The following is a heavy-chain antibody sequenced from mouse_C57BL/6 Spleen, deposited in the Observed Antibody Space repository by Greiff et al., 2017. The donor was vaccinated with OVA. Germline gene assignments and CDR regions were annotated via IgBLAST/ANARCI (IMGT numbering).Heavy chain of an antibody. CDR1: GYTFTDYE. Sequence: QVQLQQSGAELVRPGASVTLSCKASGYTFTDYEMHWVKQTPVHGLEWIGAIDPETGGTAYNQKFKGKAILTADKSSSTAYMELRSLTSEDSAVYYCTRSNLSGYFDVWGTGTTVTVSS. CDR2: IDPETGGT. V-gene: IGHV1-15*01. D-gene: IGHD1-1*01. CDR3: TRSNLSGYFDV. J-gene: IGHJ1*03.